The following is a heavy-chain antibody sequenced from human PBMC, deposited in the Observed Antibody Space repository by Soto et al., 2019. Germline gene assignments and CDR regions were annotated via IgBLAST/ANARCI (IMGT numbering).Heavy chain of an antibody. Sequence: PGESLKISCKGSGYRFTSYWIAWVRQLPGKGLEFMGIIYPGDFDTRYNPSFQGQITISVDTSINTAYLHWRSLKASDTAIYYCARNDYGGNSVDYWGQGTLVTVSS. D-gene: IGHD4-17*01. CDR3: ARNDYGGNSVDY. CDR1: GYRFTSYW. V-gene: IGHV5-51*01. CDR2: IYPGDFDT. J-gene: IGHJ4*01.